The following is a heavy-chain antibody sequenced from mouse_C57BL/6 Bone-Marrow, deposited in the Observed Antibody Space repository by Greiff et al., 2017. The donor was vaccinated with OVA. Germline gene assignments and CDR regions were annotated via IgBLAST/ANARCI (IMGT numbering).Heavy chain of an antibody. J-gene: IGHJ4*01. Sequence: QVQLQQSGAELVRPGASVKLSCKASGYTFTDYEMHWVKQTPVHGLEWIGAIDPETGGTAYNQKFKGKAILTADKSSSTAYMELSILTSEDSAVYYCTRGYRNYYAMDYWCQGTSVSVSS. CDR3: TRGYRNYYAMDY. CDR1: GYTFTDYE. D-gene: IGHD2-5*01. V-gene: IGHV1-15*01. CDR2: IDPETGGT.